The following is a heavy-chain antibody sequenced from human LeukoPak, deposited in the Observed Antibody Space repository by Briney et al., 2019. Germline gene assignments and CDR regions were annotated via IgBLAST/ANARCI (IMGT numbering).Heavy chain of an antibody. D-gene: IGHD5-24*01. J-gene: IGHJ4*02. V-gene: IGHV1-2*02. CDR2: INPNSGGT. CDR1: GYTFTGYY. CDR3: ARTRRDGYNYEVDYFDY. Sequence: GASVKVSCKASGYTFTGYYMHWVRQAPGQGLEWMGWINPNSGGTNYAQKLQGRVTMTTDTSTSTAYMELRSLRSDDTAVYYCARTRRDGYNYEVDYFDYWGQGTLVTVSS.